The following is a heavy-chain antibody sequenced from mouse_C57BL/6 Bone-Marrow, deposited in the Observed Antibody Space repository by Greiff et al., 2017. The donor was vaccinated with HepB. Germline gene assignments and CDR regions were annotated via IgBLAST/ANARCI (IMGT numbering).Heavy chain of an antibody. D-gene: IGHD1-1*01. CDR3: ARPDYGRSYFDY. CDR1: GYAFTNYL. CDR2: INPGSGGT. V-gene: IGHV1-54*01. Sequence: VQLQQSGAELVRPGTSVKVSCKASGYAFTNYLIEWVKQRPGQGLEWIGVINPGSGGTNYNEKFKGKATLTADNSSSTAYMQLSSLTSEDSAVYFGARPDYGRSYFDYWGQGTTLTVSS. J-gene: IGHJ2*01.